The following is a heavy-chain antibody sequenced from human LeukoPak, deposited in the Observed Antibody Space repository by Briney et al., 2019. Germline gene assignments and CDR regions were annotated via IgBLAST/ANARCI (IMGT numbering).Heavy chain of an antibody. CDR2: ISSSSSYI. D-gene: IGHD3-16*02. CDR3: ARGSGLISFVNY. Sequence: GGSLRLSCAASGFTFSSYSMNWVRQAPGKGLEWVSSISSSSSYIYYADSVKGRFTISRDNAKNSLYLQMNSLRAEDTAVYYCARGSGLISFVNYWGQGTLVTVSS. CDR1: GFTFSSYS. J-gene: IGHJ4*02. V-gene: IGHV3-21*01.